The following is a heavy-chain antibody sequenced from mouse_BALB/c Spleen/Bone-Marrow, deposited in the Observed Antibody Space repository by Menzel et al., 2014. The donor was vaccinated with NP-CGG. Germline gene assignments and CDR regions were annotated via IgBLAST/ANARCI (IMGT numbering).Heavy chain of an antibody. CDR2: IDPANGNT. V-gene: IGHV14-3*02. CDR3: ASYYYGHYLHY. D-gene: IGHD1-1*01. J-gene: IGHJ2*01. CDR1: GFNIKDTY. Sequence: VQLKETGAELVKPGASVKLSCTASGFNIKDTYMHWVKQRPEQGLEWIGRIDPANGNTKYDPKFQGKATITADTSSNTAYLQLSSLTSEDTAVYYCASYYYGHYLHYWGQGTPLPVSS.